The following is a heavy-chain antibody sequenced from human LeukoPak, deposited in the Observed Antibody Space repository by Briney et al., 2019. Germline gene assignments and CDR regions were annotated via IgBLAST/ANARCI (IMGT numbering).Heavy chain of an antibody. J-gene: IGHJ4*02. CDR3: ASGYSSDYGGNVY. CDR2: ISYDGSNK. D-gene: IGHD4-23*01. Sequence: PGRSLRLSCAASGFTFSSYGMHWVRQAPGKGLEWVAVISYDGSNKYYADSVKGRFTISRDNSKNTLYLQTNSLRAEDTAVYYCASGYSSDYGGNVYWGRGTLVTVSS. V-gene: IGHV3-30*03. CDR1: GFTFSSYG.